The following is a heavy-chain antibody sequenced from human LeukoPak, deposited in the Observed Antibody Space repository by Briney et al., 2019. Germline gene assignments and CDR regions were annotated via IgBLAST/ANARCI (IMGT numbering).Heavy chain of an antibody. J-gene: IGHJ5*02. V-gene: IGHV4-34*01. CDR2: INHSGST. CDR3: ARGSRLFDP. CDR1: GGSLSGYY. Sequence: PSETLSLTCAVYGGSLSGYYWSGIRQPTGKGLEWIGEINHSGSTDYNPSRKSRVTISVDTSKNQVAQKLSSVTAADTAVYYCARGSRLFDPWGQGTLVTVPS.